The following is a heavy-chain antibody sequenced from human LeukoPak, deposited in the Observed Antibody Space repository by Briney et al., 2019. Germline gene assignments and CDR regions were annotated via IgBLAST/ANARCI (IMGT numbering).Heavy chain of an antibody. CDR2: IYPGNSDT. D-gene: IGHD2-2*01. CDR1: GYSFTSYW. Sequence: GESLKISCKGSGYSFTSYWIGWVRQMPGTGLGWMGMIYPGNSDTRYSPSFQGQVTISADKSISTAYLQWSSLKASDTAMYYCARLIRYCSSPSCPGSTWFDPWGQGTLVTVSS. V-gene: IGHV5-51*01. J-gene: IGHJ5*02. CDR3: ARLIRYCSSPSCPGSTWFDP.